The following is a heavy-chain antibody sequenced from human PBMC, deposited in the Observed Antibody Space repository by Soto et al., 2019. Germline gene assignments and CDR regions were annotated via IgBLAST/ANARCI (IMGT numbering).Heavy chain of an antibody. D-gene: IGHD2-2*01. V-gene: IGHV3-33*01. CDR1: GFTFSSYG. Sequence: QVQLVESGGGVVQPGRSLRLSCAASGFTFSSYGMHWVRQAPGKGLEWVAVIWYDGSNKYYADSVKGRFTISRDNSQNTLYLQMNSLRAEDTAVYYCAREGCSSTSCYLLGYYYNGMDVWGQGTTVTVSS. J-gene: IGHJ6*02. CDR3: AREGCSSTSCYLLGYYYNGMDV. CDR2: IWYDGSNK.